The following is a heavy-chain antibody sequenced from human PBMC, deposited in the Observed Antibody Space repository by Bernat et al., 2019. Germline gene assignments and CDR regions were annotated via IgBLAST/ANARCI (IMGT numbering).Heavy chain of an antibody. V-gene: IGHV3-23*01. CDR1: GLTFSSYA. D-gene: IGHD2-15*01. CDR2: TSGSGSST. Sequence: EVQLLESGGGLVQPGGSLRLPCVASGLTFSSYAMSRGRQAPGKGLEWVPATSGSGSSTDYADSVKGRFTISRDNSKNTLYLQMSSLRAEDTALYYCAKDGRSSGVFRMDVWGQGTTVTVSS. CDR3: AKDGRSSGVFRMDV. J-gene: IGHJ6*02.